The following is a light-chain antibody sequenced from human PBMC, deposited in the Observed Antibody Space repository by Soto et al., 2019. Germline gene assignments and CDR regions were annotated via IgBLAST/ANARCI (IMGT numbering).Light chain of an antibody. CDR3: QQYIRSSWT. CDR2: WAS. Sequence: DIVMTQSPDSLAVSLGARATINCKSSQSVFSNSNNKNFLAWYQQKPGQPPKLLIYWASTRESGVPDRFSGSGSGTDFTLTVSSLQAEDVAVYYCQQYIRSSWTFGQGTRVEIK. V-gene: IGKV4-1*01. CDR1: QSVFSNSNNKNF. J-gene: IGKJ1*01.